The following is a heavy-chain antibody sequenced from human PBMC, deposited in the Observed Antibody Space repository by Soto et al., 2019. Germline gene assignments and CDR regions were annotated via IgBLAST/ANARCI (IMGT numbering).Heavy chain of an antibody. CDR1: VGSISSSNW. CDR3: ASDFLGSSSGGGVAYAFEV. CDR2: IYHSGST. V-gene: IGHV4-4*02. D-gene: IGHD6-6*01. J-gene: IGHJ3*01. Sequence: PSETLSLTCAFSVGSISSSNWWSWVRQPPGKGLEWIGEIYHSGSTNYNPSLKSRVTISVDKSKNQFSLKLSSVTAADKAVYYCASDFLGSSSGGGVAYAFEVRGEGTMIIFS.